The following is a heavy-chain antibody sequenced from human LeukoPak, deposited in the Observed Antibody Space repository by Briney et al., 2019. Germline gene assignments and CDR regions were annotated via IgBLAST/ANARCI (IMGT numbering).Heavy chain of an antibody. CDR1: GFTFSSYA. CDR3: ANYQPRGPGYSSSTSCRDQSRYYYYGMDV. V-gene: IGHV3-23*01. CDR2: ISGSGGST. Sequence: GGSLRLSCAASGFTFSSYAMSWVRHAPGKGLEWVSAISGSGGSTYYADSVKGRFTISRDNSKNTLYLQMNSLRAEDTAVYYCANYQPRGPGYSSSTSCRDQSRYYYYGMDVWGQGTTVTVSS. J-gene: IGHJ6*02. D-gene: IGHD2-2*01.